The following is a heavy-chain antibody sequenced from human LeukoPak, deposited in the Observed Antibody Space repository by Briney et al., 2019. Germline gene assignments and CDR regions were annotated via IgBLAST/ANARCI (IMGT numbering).Heavy chain of an antibody. CDR2: INAGNGNT. CDR1: GYTFTSYA. CDR3: ARETGGYSIVFDY. Sequence: ASVKVSCKASGYTFTSYAMHWVRQAPGQRLEWMGWINAGNGNTKYSQEFQGRVTITRDTSASTAYMELSSLRSEDMAVYYCARETGGYSIVFDYWGQGTLVTVSS. V-gene: IGHV1-3*03. J-gene: IGHJ4*02. D-gene: IGHD3-10*01.